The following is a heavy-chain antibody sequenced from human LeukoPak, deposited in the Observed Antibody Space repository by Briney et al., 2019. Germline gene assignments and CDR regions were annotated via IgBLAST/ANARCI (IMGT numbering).Heavy chain of an antibody. D-gene: IGHD2-15*01. CDR1: GFTFSNYG. V-gene: IGHV3-30*18. CDR3: AKDIRGYCSGGSCFSGSDY. J-gene: IGHJ4*02. Sequence: PGRSLRLSCAASGFTFSNYGMHWVRQVPGKGLEWVAVISYDGSNKYYADSVKGRFTISRDNSKNTLHLQMNSLRPEDTAVYYCAKDIRGYCSGGSCFSGSDYWGQGTLVTVSS. CDR2: ISYDGSNK.